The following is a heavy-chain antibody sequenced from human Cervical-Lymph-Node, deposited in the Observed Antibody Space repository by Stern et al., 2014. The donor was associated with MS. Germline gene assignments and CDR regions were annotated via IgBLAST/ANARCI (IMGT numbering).Heavy chain of an antibody. CDR3: TKDLKGSQLSASARFDP. V-gene: IGHV3-9*01. CDR2: VHWNSADV. J-gene: IGHJ5*02. Sequence: EVQLVESGGGLVQPGRSLRLSCTASGFNFRDYAMHWGRQAQGKGLEWVSGVHWNSADVGYVDSWKGRFTITRDNAKNSLYLQMNSLESEDTALYYCTKDLKGSQLSASARFDPWGQGILVTVSS. CDR1: GFNFRDYA.